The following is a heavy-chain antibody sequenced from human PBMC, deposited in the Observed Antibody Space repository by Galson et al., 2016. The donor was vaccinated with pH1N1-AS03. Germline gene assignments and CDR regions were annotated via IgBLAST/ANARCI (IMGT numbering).Heavy chain of an antibody. J-gene: IGHJ6*04. D-gene: IGHD5/OR15-5a*01. CDR1: GYSFTNYW. V-gene: IGHV5-51*01. Sequence: QSGAEVKKPGESLKISCKGSGYSFTNYWISWVRQMPGKGPEWMGIIYPGDSYTRYSPSFQGQVTISSDKSITTAYLQWSNLKASDTAMYYCARHRLSVTHSFSTRGIDVWGKGTTVTVSS. CDR3: ARHRLSVTHSFSTRGIDV. CDR2: IYPGDSYT.